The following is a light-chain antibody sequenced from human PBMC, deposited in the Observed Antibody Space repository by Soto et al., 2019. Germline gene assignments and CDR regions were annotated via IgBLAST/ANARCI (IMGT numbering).Light chain of an antibody. V-gene: IGKV3-20*01. CDR1: QSVSNSF. CDR3: QQYGSSPTT. Sequence: EIVLTQSPGTLSLSPGDRATLSCRASQSVSNSFLAWYQQKAGQAPRLLIYGASSRATGIPDRFSGSGSGTDFTLTISRLEPEDFAVYYCQQYGSSPTTFGQGTKVEIK. CDR2: GAS. J-gene: IGKJ1*01.